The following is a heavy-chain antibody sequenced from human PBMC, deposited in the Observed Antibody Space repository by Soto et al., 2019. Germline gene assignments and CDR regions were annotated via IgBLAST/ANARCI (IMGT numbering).Heavy chain of an antibody. CDR1: GFIFSNYV. Sequence: EVQLVDSGGGLVQPGGSLRLSCAASGFIFSNYVMSWVRQAPGKGLEWVSSISDSGGTSYYADSVKGRFTISRDNSKNTLYLKMNILRAEDTVIYYCANRPRELLTFDYWGQGTLVTVYS. V-gene: IGHV3-23*04. CDR3: ANRPRELLTFDY. J-gene: IGHJ4*02. CDR2: ISDSGGTS. D-gene: IGHD1-26*01.